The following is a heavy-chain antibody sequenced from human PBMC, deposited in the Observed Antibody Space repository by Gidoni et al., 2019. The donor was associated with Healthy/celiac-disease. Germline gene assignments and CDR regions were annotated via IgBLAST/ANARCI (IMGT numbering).Heavy chain of an antibody. CDR3: VKDRDYYYGMDV. V-gene: IGHV3-64D*06. J-gene: IGHJ6*02. CDR1: GFPFSRYA. CDR2: ISSKGGST. Sequence: EVQLVESGGGLVQPGGSLRLSCSASGFPFSRYAMHWVRQAPGKGLVYVSAISSKGGSTYYADSVKGRFTISRDNSKNTLYLQMSSLRAEDTAVYYCVKDRDYYYGMDVWGQGTKVTVSS.